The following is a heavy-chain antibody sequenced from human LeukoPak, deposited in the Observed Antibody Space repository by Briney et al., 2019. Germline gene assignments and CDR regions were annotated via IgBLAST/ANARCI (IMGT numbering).Heavy chain of an antibody. CDR3: ARECTYYYGSWSYVTGGWFDP. CDR1: GYTFTSYA. V-gene: IGHV7-4-1*02. CDR2: INTNTGNP. D-gene: IGHD3-10*01. Sequence: ASVKLSCKASGYTFTSYAMKWVRQAPGQPLEWMGCINTNTGNPTHAQGLTGRFVFPLDNSVNTAYLQVSSLKSEDTAVYYCARECTYYYGSWSYVTGGWFDPWGQGTLVTVSS. J-gene: IGHJ5*02.